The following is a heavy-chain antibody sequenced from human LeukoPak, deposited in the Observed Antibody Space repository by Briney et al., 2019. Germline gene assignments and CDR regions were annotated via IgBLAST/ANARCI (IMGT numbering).Heavy chain of an antibody. Sequence: GGSLRLSCAASGFTFSNYAMSWVRQAPGKGLESVSGIRGSGGSTDYADSVKGRFTISRDNFKNTLYLQMNSLRAEDTAVYYCAKDPHYDSSGYSFDPWGQGTLVTVSS. CDR1: GFTFSNYA. J-gene: IGHJ5*02. CDR2: IRGSGGST. D-gene: IGHD3-22*01. CDR3: AKDPHYDSSGYSFDP. V-gene: IGHV3-23*01.